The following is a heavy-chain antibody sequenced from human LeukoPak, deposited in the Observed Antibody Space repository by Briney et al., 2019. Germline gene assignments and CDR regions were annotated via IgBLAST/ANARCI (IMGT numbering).Heavy chain of an antibody. J-gene: IGHJ4*02. CDR1: GGSISSYY. V-gene: IGHV4-4*07. Sequence: SETLSLTCTVSGGSISSYYWSWIRQPAGKGLEWIGRIYTSGSTNYNPSLKSRVTMSVDTSKNQFSLKLSSVTAADTAVYYCARSSYSSSSSPPLLDYWGQGTLVTVSS. CDR3: ARSSYSSSSSPPLLDY. D-gene: IGHD6-6*01. CDR2: IYTSGST.